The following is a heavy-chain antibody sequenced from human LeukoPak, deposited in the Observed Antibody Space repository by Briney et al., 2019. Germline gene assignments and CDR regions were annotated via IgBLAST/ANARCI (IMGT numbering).Heavy chain of an antibody. CDR2: IRRSGDDT. Sequence: GGSLRLSCVASGFTFSNYGMNWVRQAPGKGLEWVSGIRRSGDDTYYADSVKGRFTISRDNSNNTLYLQMNSLRAEDTAIYYCARDGGDDYPSYYYYGMDVWGQGTTVTVSS. J-gene: IGHJ6*02. CDR1: GFTFSNYG. CDR3: ARDGGDDYPSYYYYGMDV. D-gene: IGHD5-12*01. V-gene: IGHV3-23*01.